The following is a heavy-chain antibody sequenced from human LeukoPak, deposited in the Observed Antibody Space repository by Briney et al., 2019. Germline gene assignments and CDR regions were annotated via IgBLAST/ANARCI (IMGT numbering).Heavy chain of an antibody. CDR3: ARAWAVAANDAFDI. CDR1: GGSISSYY. J-gene: IGHJ3*02. CDR2: IYYSGST. V-gene: IGHV4-59*01. Sequence: SETLSLTCTVSGGSISSYYWSWIRQPPGKGLEWIGYIYYSGSTNYNPSLKSRVTISVDTSKNQFSLKLSSVTAADTAVYYCARAWAVAANDAFDIWGQGTMVTVSS. D-gene: IGHD6-19*01.